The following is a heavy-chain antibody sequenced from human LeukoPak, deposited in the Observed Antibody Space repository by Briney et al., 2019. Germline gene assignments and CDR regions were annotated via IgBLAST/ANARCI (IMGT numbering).Heavy chain of an antibody. CDR1: GGSFSGYY. CDR2: INHSGST. D-gene: IGHD6-19*01. J-gene: IGHJ6*02. CDR3: ASGAIAVAGTGDYYYYGMDV. V-gene: IGHV4-34*01. Sequence: PSETLSLTCAVYGGSFSGYYWSWIRQPPGKGLEWIGEINHSGSTNYNPSLKSRVTISVDTSKNQFSLKLSSVTAADTAVYYCASGAIAVAGTGDYYYYGMDVWGQGTTVTVSS.